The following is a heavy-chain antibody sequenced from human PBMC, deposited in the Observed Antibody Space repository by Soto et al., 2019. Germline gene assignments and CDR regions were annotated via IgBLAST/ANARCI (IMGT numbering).Heavy chain of an antibody. CDR1: GFTFSSYS. CDR2: ISSSSSTI. D-gene: IGHD3-3*01. Sequence: GGSLRLSCAASGFTFSSYSMNWVRQAPGKGLEWVSYISSSSSTIYYADSVKGRFAISRDNAKNSLYLQMNSLRDEDTAVYYCASSPYYDFWSGYSEWGQGTLVTVSS. V-gene: IGHV3-48*02. J-gene: IGHJ4*02. CDR3: ASSPYYDFWSGYSE.